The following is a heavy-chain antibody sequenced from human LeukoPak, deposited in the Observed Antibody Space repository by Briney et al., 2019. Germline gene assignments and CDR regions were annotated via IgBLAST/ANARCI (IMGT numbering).Heavy chain of an antibody. CDR1: GFTFSNYG. J-gene: IGHJ2*01. V-gene: IGHV3-30*02. CDR2: IRYDGSNE. D-gene: IGHD6-19*01. CDR3: AKGHSSGWSTLSYFDL. Sequence: QPGGSLRLSCAASGFTFSNYGMHWVRQAPGKGLEWVALIRYDGSNEYYADSVKGRFTISRDNSKNTLYLQMNSLRTEDTAVYYCAKGHSSGWSTLSYFDLWGRGTLVTVSS.